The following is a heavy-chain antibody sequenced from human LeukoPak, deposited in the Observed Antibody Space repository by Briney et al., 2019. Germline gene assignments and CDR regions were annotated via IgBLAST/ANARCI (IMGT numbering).Heavy chain of an antibody. CDR3: AKGITGTGSYSVADH. J-gene: IGHJ4*02. Sequence: GGSLRLSCAASGFTFSSYWMHWVRQAPGKGLVWVSRINSDGSSTSYADPVKGRFTISRDNSKNTLYLQMNSLRAEDTAVYYCAKGITGTGSYSVADHWGQGILVTVSS. D-gene: IGHD1-26*01. V-gene: IGHV3-74*01. CDR1: GFTFSSYW. CDR2: INSDGSST.